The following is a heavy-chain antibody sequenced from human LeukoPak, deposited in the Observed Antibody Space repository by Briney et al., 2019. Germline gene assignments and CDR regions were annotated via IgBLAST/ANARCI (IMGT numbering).Heavy chain of an antibody. V-gene: IGHV4-39*07. D-gene: IGHD2/OR15-2a*01. CDR1: GASISSRSYY. CDR3: ARFNSTDYFYDY. CDR2: IYYSEGT. J-gene: IGHJ4*02. Sequence: SETLSLTCTVSGASISSRSYYWGWIRQPPGKGLEWIGSIYYSEGTYYNPSLKSRVTVSVDTSKNQFSLKLSSVTALDTAVYYCARFNSTDYFYDYWGQGTLVTVSS.